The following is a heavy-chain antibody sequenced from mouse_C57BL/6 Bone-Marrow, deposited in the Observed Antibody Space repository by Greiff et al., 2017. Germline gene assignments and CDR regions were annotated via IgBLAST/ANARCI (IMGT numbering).Heavy chain of an antibody. D-gene: IGHD2-3*01. CDR2: IYPGDGDT. Sequence: QVQLQQSGPELVKPGASVKISCKASGYAFSSSWMNWVKQRPGKGLEWIGRIYPGDGDTNYNGKFKGKATLTADKSSSTAYMQLSSLTSEDSAVYFCAKGDDVAWFAYWGQGTLVTVSA. V-gene: IGHV1-82*01. J-gene: IGHJ3*01. CDR3: AKGDDVAWFAY. CDR1: GYAFSSSW.